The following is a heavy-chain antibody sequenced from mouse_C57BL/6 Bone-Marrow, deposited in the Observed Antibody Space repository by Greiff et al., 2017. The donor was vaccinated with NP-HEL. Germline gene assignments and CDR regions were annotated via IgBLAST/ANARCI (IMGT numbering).Heavy chain of an antibody. CDR2: INPNNGGT. CDR3: APLSYWYFDV. J-gene: IGHJ1*03. CDR1: GYTFTDYY. V-gene: IGHV1-26*01. Sequence: EVQLQQSGPELVKPGASVKISCKASGYTFTDYYMNWVKQSHGKSLEWIGDINPNNGGTSYNQKFKGKATLTVDKSSSTAYMELRSLTSEDSAVYYCAPLSYWYFDVWGTGTTVTVSS.